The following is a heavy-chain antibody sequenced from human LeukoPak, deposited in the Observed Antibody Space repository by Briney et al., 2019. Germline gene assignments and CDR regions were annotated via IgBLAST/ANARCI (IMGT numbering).Heavy chain of an antibody. J-gene: IGHJ4*02. V-gene: IGHV3-30*02. D-gene: IGHD3-3*01. Sequence: GGSLRLSCAASGFTFSSYGMHWVRQAPGKGLEWVAVIRYDGSNKYYADSAKGRFTISRDKSKNTLYLQMTSLRAEDTAVYYCANPPRDNYDFWSGYHYDYWGQGTLVTVSS. CDR1: GFTFSSYG. CDR2: IRYDGSNK. CDR3: ANPPRDNYDFWSGYHYDY.